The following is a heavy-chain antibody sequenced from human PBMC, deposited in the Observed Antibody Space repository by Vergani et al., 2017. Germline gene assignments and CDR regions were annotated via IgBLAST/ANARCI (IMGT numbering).Heavy chain of an antibody. CDR1: GGTFSSYA. Sequence: QVQLVQSGAEVKKPGSSVKVSCKASGGTFSSYAISWVRQAPGQGLEWMGGIIPIFGIANYAQKFQGRVTITADKSTSTAYMELSSLRSEDTAGAYCAIQEDSGSYSGYYYYGMDVWGQGTTVTVSS. V-gene: IGHV1-69*17. J-gene: IGHJ6*02. CDR3: AIQEDSGSYSGYYYYGMDV. D-gene: IGHD1-26*01. CDR2: IIPIFGIA.